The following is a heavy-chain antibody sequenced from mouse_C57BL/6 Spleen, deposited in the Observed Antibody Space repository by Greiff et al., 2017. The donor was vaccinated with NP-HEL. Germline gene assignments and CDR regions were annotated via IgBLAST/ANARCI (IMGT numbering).Heavy chain of an antibody. CDR1: GYTFTSYW. J-gene: IGHJ4*01. V-gene: IGHV1-74*01. Sequence: QVQLKQPGAELVKPGASVKVSCKASGYTFTSYWMHWVKQRPGQGLEWIGRIHPSDSDTNYNQKFKGKATLTVDKSSSTAYMQLSSLTSEDSAVYYCAIRNRFYYDSYAMDYWGQGTSVTVSS. D-gene: IGHD2-1*01. CDR2: IHPSDSDT. CDR3: AIRNRFYYDSYAMDY.